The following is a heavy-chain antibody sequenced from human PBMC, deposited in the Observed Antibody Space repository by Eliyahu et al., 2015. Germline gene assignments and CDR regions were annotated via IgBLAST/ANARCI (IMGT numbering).Heavy chain of an antibody. D-gene: IGHD4-23*01. Sequence: QVRLQESGPGLVKPSXTLSLXCXVXGXXXNXYYWSWIRQPPGKGLECVGYMYFSGSPNXNPSLKSRVTMSIDTSKNQFSLRLSSVTAADTAVYYCARVPLTYGGSTRGYFDYWGQGTLVTVSS. CDR3: ARVPLTYGGSTRGYFDY. CDR2: MYFSGSP. V-gene: IGHV4-59*01. J-gene: IGHJ4*02. CDR1: GXXXNXYY.